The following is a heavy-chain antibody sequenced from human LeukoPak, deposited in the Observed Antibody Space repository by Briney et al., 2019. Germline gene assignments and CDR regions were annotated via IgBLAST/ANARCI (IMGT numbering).Heavy chain of an antibody. CDR2: IYTSGST. Sequence: SETLSLTCTVSGGSFSTYYWSWIRQPAGKGLEWIGRIYTSGSTNYNPSLKSRVTMSVDTSKNQFSLKLSSVTAADTAVYYCARDGSNADFDYWGQGTLVTVSS. V-gene: IGHV4-4*07. J-gene: IGHJ4*02. CDR1: GGSFSTYY. CDR3: ARDGSNADFDY. D-gene: IGHD1-26*01.